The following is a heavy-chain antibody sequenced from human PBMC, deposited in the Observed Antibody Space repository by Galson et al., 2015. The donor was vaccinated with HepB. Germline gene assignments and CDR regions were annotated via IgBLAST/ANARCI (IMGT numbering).Heavy chain of an antibody. D-gene: IGHD6-13*01. J-gene: IGHJ4*02. Sequence: SLRLSCAASGFTFSSYAMHWVRQAPGKGLEWVAVISYDGSNKYYADSVKGRFTISRDNSKNTLYLQMNSLRAEDTAVYYCARGREIAAAGTMAIGYWGQGTLVTVAS. CDR3: ARGREIAAAGTMAIGY. CDR2: ISYDGSNK. CDR1: GFTFSSYA. V-gene: IGHV3-30*04.